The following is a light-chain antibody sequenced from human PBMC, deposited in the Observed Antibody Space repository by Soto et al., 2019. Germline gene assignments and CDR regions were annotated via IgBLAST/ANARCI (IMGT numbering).Light chain of an antibody. J-gene: IGLJ1*01. CDR3: ATWDDSLNGFYV. CDR2: RNN. V-gene: IGLV1-47*01. Sequence: QSVLTQPPSVSGAPGQTVSIPCSGSSSNIGAGYDVHWYQQLPGTAPKLLIYRNNQRPSGVPDRFSGSKSGTSASLAISGLRSDDEADYFCATWDDSLNGFYVFGTGTKLTVL. CDR1: SSNIGAGYD.